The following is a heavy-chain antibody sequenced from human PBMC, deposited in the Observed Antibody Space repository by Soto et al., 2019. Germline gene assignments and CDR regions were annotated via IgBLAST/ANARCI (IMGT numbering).Heavy chain of an antibody. CDR2: ISSSSSTI. D-gene: IGHD3-10*01. CDR3: ARSGFWVYVDYYYGMDV. Sequence: EVQLVESGGGLVQPGGSLRLSCAASGFTFSSYSMNWVRQAPGKGLAWVSYISSSSSTIYYADSVKGRFTISRDNAKNSLHLQMNSLRDEDTAVYYCARSGFWVYVDYYYGMDVWGQGTTVTVSS. CDR1: GFTFSSYS. V-gene: IGHV3-48*02. J-gene: IGHJ6*02.